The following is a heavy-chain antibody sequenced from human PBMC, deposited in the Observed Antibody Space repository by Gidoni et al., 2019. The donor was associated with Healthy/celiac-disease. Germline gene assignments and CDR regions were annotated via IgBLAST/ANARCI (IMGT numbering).Heavy chain of an antibody. D-gene: IGHD2-15*01. CDR3: ARGVAASFDY. J-gene: IGHJ4*02. Sequence: GKGLEWIGEINHSGSTNYNPSLKSRVTISVDTSKNQFSLKLSSVTAADTAVYYCARGVAASFDYWGQGTLVTVSS. CDR2: INHSGST. V-gene: IGHV4-34*01.